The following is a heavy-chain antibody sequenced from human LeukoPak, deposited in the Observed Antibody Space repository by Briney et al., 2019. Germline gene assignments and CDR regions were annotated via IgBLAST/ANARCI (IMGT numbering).Heavy chain of an antibody. CDR2: INPNSGGT. V-gene: IGHV1-2*02. CDR3: ARPIAAAGQVDY. Sequence: ASVKVSCKASGYTFTGYYMHWVRQAPGQGLEWMGWINPNSGGTNYAQKFQGRVTMTRDTSISTAYMELSRLRSDDTAVYYCARPIAAAGQVDYWGQGTLVTVSS. J-gene: IGHJ4*02. CDR1: GYTFTGYY. D-gene: IGHD6-13*01.